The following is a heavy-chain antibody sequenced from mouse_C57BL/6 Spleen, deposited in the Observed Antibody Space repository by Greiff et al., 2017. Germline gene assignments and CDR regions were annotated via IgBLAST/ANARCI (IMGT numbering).Heavy chain of an antibody. Sequence: VQLQQSGPELVKPGASVKISCKASGYTFTDYYMNWVKQSHGKSLEWIGDINPNNGGTSYNQKFKGKATLTVDKSSSTAYMELRSLTSEDSAVYYCARRGYYDYGGFAYWGQGTLVTVSA. J-gene: IGHJ3*01. CDR2: INPNNGGT. CDR3: ARRGYYDYGGFAY. D-gene: IGHD2-4*01. V-gene: IGHV1-26*01. CDR1: GYTFTDYY.